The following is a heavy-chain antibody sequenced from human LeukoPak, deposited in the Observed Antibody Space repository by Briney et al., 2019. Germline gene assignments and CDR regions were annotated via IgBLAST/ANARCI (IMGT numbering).Heavy chain of an antibody. CDR1: GGSFSGYF. J-gene: IGHJ4*02. V-gene: IGHV4-34*01. CDR2: INHRGVT. D-gene: IGHD3-10*01. Sequence: SETLSLACAVYGGSFSGYFCWIRQSPGKGLEWIGEINHRGVTNYRPSLGGRVSIFTDRSLNQFSLRLTSVTAADTGTYYCASGPGTSVIRGVSPKYWGQGTPVTVSS. CDR3: ASGPGTSVIRGVSPKY.